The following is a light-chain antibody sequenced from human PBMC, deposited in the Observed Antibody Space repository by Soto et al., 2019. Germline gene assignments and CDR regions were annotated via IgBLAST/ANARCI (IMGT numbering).Light chain of an antibody. Sequence: QSVLTQPPSASGSPGQSVTISCTGTSSDVGGYYYVSWYQQHPGKAPKLMIYEVSKRPSGVPDRFSGSKSGNTASLTVSGLQAEDEADYYCSSYAGTITPYVFGTGTKVTVL. V-gene: IGLV2-8*01. CDR1: SSDVGGYYY. CDR3: SSYAGTITPYV. CDR2: EVS. J-gene: IGLJ1*01.